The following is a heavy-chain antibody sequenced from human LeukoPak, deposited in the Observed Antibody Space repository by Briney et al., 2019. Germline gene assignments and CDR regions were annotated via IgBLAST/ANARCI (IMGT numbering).Heavy chain of an antibody. CDR2: ISGSGGST. J-gene: IGHJ6*02. Sequence: GGSLRLSCAASGFTFSSYAMSWVRQAPGKGLEWVSAISGSGGSTYYADSVKGRFTISRDSSKNTLYLQMSSLRAEDTDAYYCAKECSGGSCYSAGQSYYYGMDVWGQGTTVTVSS. CDR3: AKECSGGSCYSAGQSYYYGMDV. CDR1: GFTFSSYA. V-gene: IGHV3-23*01. D-gene: IGHD2-15*01.